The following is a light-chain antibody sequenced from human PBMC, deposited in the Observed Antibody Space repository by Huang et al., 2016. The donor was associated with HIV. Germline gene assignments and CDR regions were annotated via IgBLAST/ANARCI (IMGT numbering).Light chain of an antibody. CDR2: DTS. V-gene: IGKV3-11*01. CDR3: QQRANWPLT. J-gene: IGKJ4*01. CDR1: QSVRSS. Sequence: EIVLTQSPATLSLSPGEIATLSCRASQSVRSSLAWYQQKPGQTPRLLMYDTSIRATGIPGRISGSGSGTDFTLTISSLEPEDSAIYYCQQRANWPLTFGGGTKVEIK.